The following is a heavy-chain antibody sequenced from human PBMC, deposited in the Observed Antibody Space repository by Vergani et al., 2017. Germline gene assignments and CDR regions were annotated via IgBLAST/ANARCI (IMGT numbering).Heavy chain of an antibody. Sequence: VQLVESGGGVVQPGRSLRLSCAASGFTFSSYSMNWVRQAPGKGLEWVSYISSSSSTIYYADSVKGRFTISRDNAKNSLYLQMNSLRAEDTAVYYCARDGYSSGCWSGCGAFDIWGQGTMVTVSS. CDR3: ARDGYSSGCWSGCGAFDI. CDR1: GFTFSSYS. V-gene: IGHV3-48*01. J-gene: IGHJ3*02. CDR2: ISSSSSTI. D-gene: IGHD6-19*01.